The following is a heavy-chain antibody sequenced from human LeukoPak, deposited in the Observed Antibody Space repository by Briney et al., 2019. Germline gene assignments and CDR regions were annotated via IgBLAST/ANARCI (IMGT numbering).Heavy chain of an antibody. D-gene: IGHD3-22*01. V-gene: IGHV3-23*01. Sequence: AASLRLSCAASGFTFSGYAMSWVRQAPGKGLEWVSTISSSGSSTYYADSVKGRFTISRDNSKNTLDLQMNSPRAEDTAVYYCANRRNEYDSSGYYPFDYWGQGTLVTVSS. CDR3: ANRRNEYDSSGYYPFDY. CDR1: GFTFSGYA. CDR2: ISSSGSST. J-gene: IGHJ4*02.